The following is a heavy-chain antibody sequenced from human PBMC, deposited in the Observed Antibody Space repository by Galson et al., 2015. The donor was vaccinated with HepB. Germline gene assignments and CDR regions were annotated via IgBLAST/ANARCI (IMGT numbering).Heavy chain of an antibody. Sequence: QSGAEVKKPGESLKISCKGSGYSFTSYWIGWVRQMPGKGLEWMGIIYPGDSDTRYSPSFQGQVTISADKSISTAYLQWSSLKASDTAMYYCARCEDGSGSPPYFDYWGQGTLVTVSS. CDR3: ARCEDGSGSPPYFDY. CDR1: GYSFTSYW. CDR2: IYPGDSDT. V-gene: IGHV5-51*01. J-gene: IGHJ4*02. D-gene: IGHD3-10*01.